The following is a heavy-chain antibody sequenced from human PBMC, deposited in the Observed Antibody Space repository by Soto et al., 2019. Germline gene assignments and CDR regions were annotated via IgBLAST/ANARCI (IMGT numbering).Heavy chain of an antibody. CDR2: IYYSGST. CDR1: GGSVSSGSYY. J-gene: IGHJ4*02. Sequence: SETLSLTCTVSGGSVSSGSYYWSWIRQPPGKGLEWIGYIYYSGSTNYNPSLKSRVTISVDTSKNQFSLKLSSVTAADTAVYYCARDLGSSIHDYRGQGTLVTVSS. V-gene: IGHV4-61*01. CDR3: ARDLGSSIHDY. D-gene: IGHD6-6*01.